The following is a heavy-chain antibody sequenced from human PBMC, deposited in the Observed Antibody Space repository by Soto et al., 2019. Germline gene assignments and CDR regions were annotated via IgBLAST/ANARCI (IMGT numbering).Heavy chain of an antibody. CDR2: ISAYNGNT. CDR1: GYTFTSYG. CDR3: ARGNDILTGYYSTHRFDC. D-gene: IGHD3-9*01. J-gene: IGHJ4*02. Sequence: QVQLVQSGAEVKKPGASVKVSCKASGYTFTSYGISWVRQAPGQGLEWMGWISAYNGNTNYAQKLQGRVTMTPDPSTGTAYMELRSLRSDDRAVYYCARGNDILTGYYSTHRFDCWGQGTLVTVSS. V-gene: IGHV1-18*01.